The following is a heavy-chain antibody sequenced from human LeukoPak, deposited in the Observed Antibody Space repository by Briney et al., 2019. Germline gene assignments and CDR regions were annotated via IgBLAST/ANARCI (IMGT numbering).Heavy chain of an antibody. Sequence: PGGSLRLSCAASGFTFSSYAMHWVRQAPGKGLEWVAVISYDGSNKYYADSVKGRFTISRDNSKNTLYLQMNSLRAEDTAVYYCARGSARQDYWGQGTLVTVSS. J-gene: IGHJ4*02. CDR3: ARGSARQDY. CDR1: GFTFSSYA. V-gene: IGHV3-30*01. CDR2: ISYDGSNK. D-gene: IGHD6-6*01.